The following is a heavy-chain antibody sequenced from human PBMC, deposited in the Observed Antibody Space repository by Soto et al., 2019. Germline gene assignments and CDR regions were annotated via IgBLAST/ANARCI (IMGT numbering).Heavy chain of an antibody. V-gene: IGHV3-7*01. CDR3: GRAGSSGYYYYYYGMDV. CDR1: GFTFSSYW. CDR2: IKQDGSEK. J-gene: IGHJ6*02. D-gene: IGHD3-22*01. Sequence: GGSLRLSCAASGFTFSSYWMSWVRQAPGKGLEWVANIKQDGSEKYYVDSVKGRFTISRDNAKNTLYLQMNSLRAEDTAAYYCGRAGSSGYYYYYYGMDVWGQGTTVTVSS.